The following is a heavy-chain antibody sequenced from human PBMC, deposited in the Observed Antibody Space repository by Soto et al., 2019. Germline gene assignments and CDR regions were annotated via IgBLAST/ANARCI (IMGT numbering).Heavy chain of an antibody. D-gene: IGHD6-6*01. J-gene: IGHJ6*03. CDR2: LGGNGFTT. CDR3: AKALRPSSNFFYYMDV. V-gene: IGHV3-23*01. Sequence: EVQLLESGGGLVQPGGSLRLSCGVSGFTFGSYAMSWVRQAPEKGPEWVAILGGNGFTTYYADSVKGRFTISGDKSKSTLFLQMNSLRADDTGVYYCAKALRPSSNFFYYMDVWGRGTSVTVSS. CDR1: GFTFGSYA.